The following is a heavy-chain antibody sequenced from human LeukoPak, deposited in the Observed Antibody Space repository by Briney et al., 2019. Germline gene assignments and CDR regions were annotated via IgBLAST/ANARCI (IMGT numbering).Heavy chain of an antibody. D-gene: IGHD3-22*01. Sequence: GGSLRLPCAASGFTFSSYWMSWVRQAPGKGLEWVANIKQDGSEKYYVDSVKGRFTISRDNAKNSLYLQMNSLRAEDTAVYYCARDLTYYYDSSGYYLDYWGQGTLVTVSS. CDR1: GFTFSSYW. V-gene: IGHV3-7*01. J-gene: IGHJ4*02. CDR2: IKQDGSEK. CDR3: ARDLTYYYDSSGYYLDY.